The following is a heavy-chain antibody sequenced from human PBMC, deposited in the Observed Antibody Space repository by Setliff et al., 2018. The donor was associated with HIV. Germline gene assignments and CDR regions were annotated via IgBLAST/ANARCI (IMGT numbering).Heavy chain of an antibody. J-gene: IGHJ6*02. CDR3: AREDYYYYGMDV. CDR2: IYYSGST. V-gene: IGHV4-59*12. CDR1: GGSFSDYY. Sequence: PSETLSLTCGIYGGSFSDYYWSWIRQPPGKGLEWIGYIYYSGSTNYNPSLKSRVTISVDTSKNQFSLKLSSVTAADTAVYYCAREDYYYYGMDVWGQGTTVTVSS.